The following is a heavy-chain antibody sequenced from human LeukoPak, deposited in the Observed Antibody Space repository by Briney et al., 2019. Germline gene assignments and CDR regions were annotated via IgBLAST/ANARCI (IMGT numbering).Heavy chain of an antibody. V-gene: IGHV1-2*02. CDR3: ARVKGGYSSSWLSPGAFDI. CDR2: INPNSGGT. D-gene: IGHD6-13*01. CDR1: GYTFTGYY. Sequence: ASVKVSCKASGYTFTGYYMHWVRQAPGQGLEWMGWINPNSGGTNYAQKFQGRVTMTRDTSISTAYMELSRLRSDDTAVYYCARVKGGYSSSWLSPGAFDIWGQGTMVTVSS. J-gene: IGHJ3*02.